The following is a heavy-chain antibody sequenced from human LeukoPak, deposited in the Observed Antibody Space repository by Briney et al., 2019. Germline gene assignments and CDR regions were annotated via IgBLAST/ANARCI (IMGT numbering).Heavy chain of an antibody. V-gene: IGHV4-4*07. CDR3: ARDFLLQSEGLFDY. D-gene: IGHD4-11*01. CDR2: FYISGST. Sequence: SETLSLTCTVSGGSISSYYWSWIRQPAGKGLEWVGRFYISGSTNYNPSLKSRVTMSVDTSKNQFSLRLNSVTAADTAVYYCARDFLLQSEGLFDYWGQGTLVTVSS. J-gene: IGHJ4*02. CDR1: GGSISSYY.